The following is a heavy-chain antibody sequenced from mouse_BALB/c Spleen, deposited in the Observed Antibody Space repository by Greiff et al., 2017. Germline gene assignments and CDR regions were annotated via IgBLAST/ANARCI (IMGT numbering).Heavy chain of an antibody. Sequence: VKLQQSGAELVRPGVSVKISCKGSGYSFTDYAMHWVKQSHAKSLEWIGVISTYYGDASYNQKFKGKATMTVDKSSSTAYMELARLTSEDSAIYYCARWTGTYWYFDVWGAGTTVTVSS. CDR3: ARWTGTYWYFDV. CDR2: ISTYYGDA. D-gene: IGHD4-1*01. CDR1: GYSFTDYA. V-gene: IGHV1S137*01. J-gene: IGHJ1*01.